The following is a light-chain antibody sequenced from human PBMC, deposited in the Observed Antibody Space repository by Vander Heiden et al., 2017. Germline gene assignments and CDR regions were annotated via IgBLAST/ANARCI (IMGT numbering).Light chain of an antibody. CDR2: EVS. CDR1: SSDVGSYNL. V-gene: IGLV2-23*02. Sequence: QSALTQPASVSGSPGQSITISCTGTSSDVGSYNLVSWYQQHPGKAPNLMIYEVSKRPAGVSSRFSGSKSGNTASLTISGLQAEDEADYYCCSDAGSSTVVFGGGTKLTVL. J-gene: IGLJ2*01. CDR3: CSDAGSSTVV.